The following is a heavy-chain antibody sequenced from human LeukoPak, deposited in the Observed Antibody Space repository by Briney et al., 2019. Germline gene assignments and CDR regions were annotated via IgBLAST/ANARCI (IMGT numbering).Heavy chain of an antibody. V-gene: IGHV4-59*01. CDR2: IYYSGST. J-gene: IGHJ4*02. D-gene: IGHD6-13*01. CDR1: GGSISSYY. Sequence: SETPSLTCTVSGGSISSYYWSWIRQPPGKGLEWMGYIYYSGSTNYNPSLKSRVTISVDTSKNQFSLKLSSVTAADTAVYYCARTIAAAATDPGYFDYWGQGTLVTVSS. CDR3: ARTIAAAATDPGYFDY.